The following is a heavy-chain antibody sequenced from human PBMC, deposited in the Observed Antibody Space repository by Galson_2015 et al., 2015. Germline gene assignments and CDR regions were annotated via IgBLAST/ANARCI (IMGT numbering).Heavy chain of an antibody. CDR2: ISSNSLTT. Sequence: LRLSCAASGFSFSSYSMNWVRQAPGKALEWVSYISSNSLTTHYADSVRGRFIISRDNAKNSLYLQMNSLGDEDTAVYYCARDRSSVIGTWGQGTLVIVSS. CDR1: GFSFSSYS. D-gene: IGHD5/OR15-5a*01. V-gene: IGHV3-48*02. J-gene: IGHJ5*02. CDR3: ARDRSSVIGT.